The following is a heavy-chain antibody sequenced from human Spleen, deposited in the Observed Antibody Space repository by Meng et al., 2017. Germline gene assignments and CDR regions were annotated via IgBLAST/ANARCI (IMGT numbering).Heavy chain of an antibody. D-gene: IGHD2/OR15-2a*01. Sequence: LRGCALGVVTPSGTLSLPCSVSGGPISSSSYFWGGSRQPPGKGLEWIGEVYRTGITNYNPSLKSRVTISVDKSKKQFSLKLKSVTAADTAFYYCTRRAPEYCYETSCQPIYRGLDVWGQGTLVTVSS. V-gene: IGHV4-39*07. CDR1: GGPISSSSYF. CDR2: VYRTGIT. J-gene: IGHJ6*02. CDR3: TRRAPEYCYETSCQPIYRGLDV.